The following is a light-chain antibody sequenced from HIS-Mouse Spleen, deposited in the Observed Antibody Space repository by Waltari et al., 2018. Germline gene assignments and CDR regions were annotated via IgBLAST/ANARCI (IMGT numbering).Light chain of an antibody. CDR1: QSVSSN. CDR2: GAS. J-gene: IGKJ4*01. CDR3: QQYNNWPLT. Sequence: EIVMTQSPATLSVSPGERATLSCRASQSVSSNLAWYQKKPGQAPRLLIYGASTRATGIPARFSGSGSGTEFALSFSSLQSEDFAVYYGQQYNNWPLTFGGGTKVEIK. V-gene: IGKV3-15*01.